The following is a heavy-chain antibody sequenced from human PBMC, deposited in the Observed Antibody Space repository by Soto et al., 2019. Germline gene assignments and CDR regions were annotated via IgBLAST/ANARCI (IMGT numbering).Heavy chain of an antibody. D-gene: IGHD5-18*01. CDR1: GDSVSKYY. CDR3: ATESGSTYGYFDH. Sequence: SAPLSVTCTVSGDSVSKYYWNWIRQSPGKDLEWIGYISNSGSTGYNPSLKTRLSMSVDRSKNQFTLRLTSVTAADTAVYFCATESGSTYGYFDHWGQGTQVTVSS. CDR2: ISNSGST. V-gene: IGHV4-4*09. J-gene: IGHJ4*02.